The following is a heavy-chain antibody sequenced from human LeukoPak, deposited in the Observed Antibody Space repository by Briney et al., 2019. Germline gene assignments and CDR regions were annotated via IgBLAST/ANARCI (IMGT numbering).Heavy chain of an antibody. V-gene: IGHV1-18*01. CDR1: GYTFTSYG. D-gene: IGHD3-22*01. Sequence: VASVKVSCKASGYTFTSYGISWVRQAPGQGLEWMGWISAYNGNTNYAQKLQGRVTMTTDTSTSTAYMELRSLRSDDTAVYYCARDQHGVYYDSSGLFDCWGQGTLVTVSS. CDR3: ARDQHGVYYDSSGLFDC. J-gene: IGHJ4*02. CDR2: ISAYNGNT.